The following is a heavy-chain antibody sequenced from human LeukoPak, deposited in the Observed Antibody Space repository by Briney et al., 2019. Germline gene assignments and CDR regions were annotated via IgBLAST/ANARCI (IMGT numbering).Heavy chain of an antibody. D-gene: IGHD2-15*01. CDR2: ISDTGNT. CDR1: GFTFSSYA. J-gene: IGHJ4*02. CDR3: AKAPVTTCRGAFCYPFDY. Sequence: GGSLRLSCAASGFTFSSYAMSWVRQAPGKGLEWVSAISDTGNTYHADSVKGRFTIARDSSKNTLFLQMNRLRPEDAAVYYCAKAPVTTCRGAFCYPFDYWGLGTLVTVSS. V-gene: IGHV3-23*01.